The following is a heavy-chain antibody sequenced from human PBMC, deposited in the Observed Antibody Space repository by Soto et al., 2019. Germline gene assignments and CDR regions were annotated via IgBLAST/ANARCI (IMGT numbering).Heavy chain of an antibody. Sequence: PGVSRIISCASSGFTFSSYAMTWVRPAPGKGLEWVSSISRSGGRTYYGDSVKGRFTISRDNSKNSLYLQMNSLRAEDTALYYCAKYYFDTIGAFDIWGQGTMVTVSS. CDR2: ISRSGGRT. J-gene: IGHJ3*02. CDR1: GFTFSSYA. V-gene: IGHV3-23*01. CDR3: AKYYFDTIGAFDI. D-gene: IGHD3-22*01.